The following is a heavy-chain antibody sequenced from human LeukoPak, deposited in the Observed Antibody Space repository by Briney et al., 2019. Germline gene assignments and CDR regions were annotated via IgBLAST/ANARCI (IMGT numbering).Heavy chain of an antibody. CDR1: GGSCSDYY. V-gene: IGHV4-34*01. D-gene: IGHD5-24*01. Sequence: SETLSLTCAVYGGSCSDYYCSWIRQPPGKGLEWIGEIHPYGTFYYNSSLKSRLTISIDTSKSQFSLRLTSVTAADTAFYYCARGRDRSKAGDHWGQGTLVAVSS. J-gene: IGHJ4*02. CDR2: IHPYGTF. CDR3: ARGRDRSKAGDH.